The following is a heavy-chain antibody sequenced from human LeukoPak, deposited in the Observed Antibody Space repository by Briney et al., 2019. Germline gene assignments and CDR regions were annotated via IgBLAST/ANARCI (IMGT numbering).Heavy chain of an antibody. V-gene: IGHV4-4*07. Sequence: SETLSLTCTVSGGSISSNYWSWIRQPAGKGLEWIGHIYTSGSTIYNPSLKSRVTMSVDTSKNQFSLKLSSVTAADTAVYYCARGGGSGSYSLFDYWGQGTLVTVSS. CDR2: IYTSGST. CDR3: ARGGGSGSYSLFDY. D-gene: IGHD3-10*01. J-gene: IGHJ4*02. CDR1: GGSISSNY.